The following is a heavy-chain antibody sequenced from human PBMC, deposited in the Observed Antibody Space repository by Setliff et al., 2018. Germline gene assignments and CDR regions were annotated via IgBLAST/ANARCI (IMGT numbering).Heavy chain of an antibody. D-gene: IGHD6-19*01. J-gene: IGHJ6*03. CDR2: IYIGGSA. CDR3: AREQWLDPPGYYYMDV. CDR1: GYSISSGHY. Sequence: PSETLSLTCAVSGYSISSGHYWSWIRQPAGKGLEWIGHIYIGGSANYNPSLKSRVTMSIDTSKNQFSLKLNSVTAADMAVYYCAREQWLDPPGYYYMDVWAKGTTVTVSS. V-gene: IGHV4-4*07.